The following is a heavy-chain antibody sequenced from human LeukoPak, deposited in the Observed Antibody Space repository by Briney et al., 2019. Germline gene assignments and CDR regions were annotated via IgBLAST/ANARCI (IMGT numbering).Heavy chain of an antibody. J-gene: IGHJ3*02. Sequence: GGSLRLSCAASGFTVSSNYMSWVRQAPGKGLEWVSVIYSGGSTYYADSVKGRFTISRDNSKNTLYLQMNSLRAEDTAVYYCARVGSDILTGYYFAFDIWGQGTMVTVSS. V-gene: IGHV3-53*01. CDR2: IYSGGST. CDR1: GFTVSSNY. D-gene: IGHD3-9*01. CDR3: ARVGSDILTGYYFAFDI.